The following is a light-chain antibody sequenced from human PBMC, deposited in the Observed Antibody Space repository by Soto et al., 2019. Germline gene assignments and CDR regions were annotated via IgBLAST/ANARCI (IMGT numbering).Light chain of an antibody. V-gene: IGKV3-20*01. J-gene: IGKJ1*01. CDR2: GAS. CDR3: QQYCSSALT. Sequence: EIVLTQSPGTLSLSPGERATLSCRASQSVSSIYLAWYQHKPGQAPRLLIYGASSRATGIPDRFSGSGSGTDFTLTISRLEPEDFAVYDCQQYCSSALTFGRGTAVEIK. CDR1: QSVSSIY.